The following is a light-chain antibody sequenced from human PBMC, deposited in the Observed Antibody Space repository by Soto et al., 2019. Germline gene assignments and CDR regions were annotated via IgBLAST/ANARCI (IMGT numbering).Light chain of an antibody. V-gene: IGKV1-5*01. CDR1: QSISSW. J-gene: IGKJ1*01. CDR2: DAS. Sequence: IQMTQSPSTLSASLGDRVTITCRSSQSISSWLAWYQQKPGKVPKFLIYDASSLESGVPSRFSGSGSGTDCTLIISSLQIDDFATYYCQQYNSYSPTFGQGTRVAIK. CDR3: QQYNSYSPT.